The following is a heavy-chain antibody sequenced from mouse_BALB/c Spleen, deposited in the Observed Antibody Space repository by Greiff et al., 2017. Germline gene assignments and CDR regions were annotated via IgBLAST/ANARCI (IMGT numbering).Heavy chain of an antibody. Sequence: VQLQQSGPELVKPGASVKISCKASGYSFTGYYMHWVKQSHVKSLEWIGRINPYNGATSYNQNFKDKASLTVDKSSSTAYMELHSLTSEDSAVYYCARRGGYYDYDAWFAYWGQGTLVTVSA. CDR2: INPYNGAT. V-gene: IGHV1-31*01. CDR3: ARRGGYYDYDAWFAY. CDR1: GYSFTGYY. D-gene: IGHD2-4*01. J-gene: IGHJ3*01.